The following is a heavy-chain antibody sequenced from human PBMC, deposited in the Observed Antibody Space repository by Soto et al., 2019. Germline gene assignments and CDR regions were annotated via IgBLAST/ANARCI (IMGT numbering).Heavy chain of an antibody. CDR1: GFTFDTYG. D-gene: IGHD1-1*01. CDR3: ARVTPGNNLYYFSGLDF. J-gene: IGHJ6*02. V-gene: IGHV3-30-3*01. CDR2: ISYEGSNT. Sequence: QVHLVESGGGVVQPGKSLRLSCVASGFTFDTYGIHWVRQAPGKGLQWVALISYEGSNTYYADSVRGRFTISSDNSKNALYLQMNTLRPEDTGVYYCARVTPGNNLYYFSGLDFWGQGTSVTVSS.